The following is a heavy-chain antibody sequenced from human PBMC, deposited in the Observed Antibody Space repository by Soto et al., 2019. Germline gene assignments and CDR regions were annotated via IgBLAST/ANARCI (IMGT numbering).Heavy chain of an antibody. V-gene: IGHV4-30-2*01. CDR3: ASGYYDSSGYYFDY. CDR1: GGSISSGGYS. D-gene: IGHD3-22*01. CDR2: IYHSGST. Sequence: QLQLQESGSGLVKPSQTLSLTCAVSGGSISSGGYSWSWIRQPPGKGLEWIGYIYHSGSTSYNPSLKSRVTIAVDGSKNQFSLKLGSVTAADTAVYYCASGYYDSSGYYFDYWGQGTLVTVSS. J-gene: IGHJ4*02.